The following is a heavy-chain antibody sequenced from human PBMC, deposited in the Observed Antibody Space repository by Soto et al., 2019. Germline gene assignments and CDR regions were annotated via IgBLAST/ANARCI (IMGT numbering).Heavy chain of an antibody. D-gene: IGHD3-22*01. CDR1: GSTFTSYD. V-gene: IGHV1-8*01. CDR2: MNPNSGNT. Sequence: QVQLVQSGAEVKKPGASVKVSCKASGSTFTSYDINWVREATGQGLEWMGWMNPNSGNTGYAQKFQGRVTMTGNTSVSTDYMELSSLRSEDTAVYYCARRLTDYYHSSGYVLYNCFDPWGQGTLVTVSS. J-gene: IGHJ5*02. CDR3: ARRLTDYYHSSGYVLYNCFDP.